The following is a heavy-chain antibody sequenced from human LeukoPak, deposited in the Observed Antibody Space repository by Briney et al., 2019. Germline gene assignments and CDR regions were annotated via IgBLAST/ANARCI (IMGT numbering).Heavy chain of an antibody. CDR2: INHSGST. V-gene: IGHV4-34*01. D-gene: IGHD6-19*01. CDR1: GGSFSGYY. J-gene: IGHJ6*03. CDR3: ARGRFVAVAGIRGYYYYYMGV. Sequence: SETLSLTCAVYGGSFSGYYWSWIRQPPGKGLEWIGEINHSGSTNYNPSLKSRVTISVDTSKNQFSLKLSSVTAADTAVYYCARGRFVAVAGIRGYYYYYMGVWGKGTTVTVSS.